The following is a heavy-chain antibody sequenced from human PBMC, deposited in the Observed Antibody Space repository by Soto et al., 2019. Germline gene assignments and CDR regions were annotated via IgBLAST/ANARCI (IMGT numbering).Heavy chain of an antibody. CDR2: ISGSGGST. D-gene: IGHD6-13*01. CDR1: GFTFSSYA. V-gene: IGHV3-23*01. CDR3: AKDSLSSSWYHHY. J-gene: IGHJ4*02. Sequence: EVQLLESGGGLVQPGGSLRLSCAASGFTFSSYAMSWVRQAPGKGLEWVSAISGSGGSTYYADSVKGRFTISRDNSKNTLYLQMNSLRAEDTAVYYCAKDSLSSSWYHHYWGQRTLVTVSS.